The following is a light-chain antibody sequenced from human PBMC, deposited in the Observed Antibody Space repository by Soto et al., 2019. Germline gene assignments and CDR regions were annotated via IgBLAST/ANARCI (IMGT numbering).Light chain of an antibody. CDR3: QQSNYYPWT. J-gene: IGKJ1*01. Sequence: DIPMTQSPSTLSASIGDRVTITCRASQSVNNWLAWFQQKPGKAPKLLIYDASSLESGVPSRFSGSGSGTEFTLTISSLQPDDFATYFCQQSNYYPWTFGQGTKVEIK. V-gene: IGKV1-5*01. CDR2: DAS. CDR1: QSVNNW.